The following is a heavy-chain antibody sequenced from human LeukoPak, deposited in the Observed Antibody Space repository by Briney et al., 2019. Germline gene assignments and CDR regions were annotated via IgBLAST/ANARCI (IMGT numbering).Heavy chain of an antibody. CDR1: GFTFSTKW. CDR3: ARGGSTSSWFWND. J-gene: IGHJ4*02. D-gene: IGHD6-13*01. Sequence: GGSLRLSCAASGFTFSTKWMIWVRQAPGKGLEWVANIKPDRSEKFYVDSVKGRFTISRDNARNSLYLQMNSLRAEDMAVYYCARGGSTSSWFWNDWGQGTLVTVSS. CDR2: IKPDRSEK. V-gene: IGHV3-7*01.